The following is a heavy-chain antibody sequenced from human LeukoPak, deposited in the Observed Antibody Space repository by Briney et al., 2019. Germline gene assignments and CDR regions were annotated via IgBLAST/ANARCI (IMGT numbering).Heavy chain of an antibody. CDR3: AKTKYGEAQSWFYP. CDR1: GFTLSTYG. D-gene: IGHD4-17*01. Sequence: GGSLRLSCAASGFTLSTYGMHWVRQAPGKGLEGVAFIRYDGSNKYYAASLKGRFTISRDNSKNTLYLQMNSLRAEDTAVYYCAKTKYGEAQSWFYPCGEGTLVTVSS. V-gene: IGHV3-30*02. J-gene: IGHJ5*02. CDR2: IRYDGSNK.